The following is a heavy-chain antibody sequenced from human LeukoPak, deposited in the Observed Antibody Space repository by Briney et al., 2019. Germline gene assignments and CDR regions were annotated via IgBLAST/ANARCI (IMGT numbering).Heavy chain of an antibody. CDR2: VSYDGSNK. V-gene: IGHV3-30*18. J-gene: IGHJ4*02. CDR1: GFAFSSYG. CDR3: AKEHVLKGTADF. D-gene: IGHD1-7*01. Sequence: GGSLRLSCAASGFAFSSYGIHWVRQAPGKGLDWVGVVSYDGSNKYYADSVKGRFIISRDNSKNTLYLQMNGLRVEDTAVYYCAKEHVLKGTADFWGQGTLVAVSS.